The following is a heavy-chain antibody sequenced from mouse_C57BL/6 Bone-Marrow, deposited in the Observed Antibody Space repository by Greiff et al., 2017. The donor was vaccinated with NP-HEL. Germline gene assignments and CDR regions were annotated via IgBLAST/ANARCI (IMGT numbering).Heavy chain of an antibody. CDR3: ARWVPPYYYGSSLTWFAY. V-gene: IGHV1-9*01. CDR2: ILPGSGST. Sequence: VQLVESGAELMKPGASVKLSCKATGYTFTGYWIEWVKQRPGHGLEWIGEILPGSGSTNYNEKFKGKATFTADTSSNTAYMQLSSLTTEDSAIYYCARWVPPYYYGSSLTWFAYWGQGTLVTVSA. CDR1: GYTFTGYW. J-gene: IGHJ3*01. D-gene: IGHD1-1*01.